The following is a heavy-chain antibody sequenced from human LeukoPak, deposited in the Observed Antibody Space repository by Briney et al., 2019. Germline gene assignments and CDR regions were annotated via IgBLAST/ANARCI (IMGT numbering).Heavy chain of an antibody. D-gene: IGHD6-19*01. CDR1: GFTFRSYA. CDR3: AKESTGWYYYYMDV. CDR2: ISSSGGSA. Sequence: GGSLRLSCAASGFTFRSYAMSWVRQAPGKGLEWVSGISSSGGSAYYADSLKGRFTISRDNFNKMLYLEMNSLRAEDTAVYYCAKESTGWYYYYMDVWGKGTTVTVSS. J-gene: IGHJ6*03. V-gene: IGHV3-23*01.